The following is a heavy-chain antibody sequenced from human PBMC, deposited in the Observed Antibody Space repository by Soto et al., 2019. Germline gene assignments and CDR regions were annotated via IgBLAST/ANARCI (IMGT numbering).Heavy chain of an antibody. CDR3: ATEHGSYGVGAFDI. CDR2: ISSSSSYI. D-gene: IGHD4-17*01. CDR1: GFTFSSYS. J-gene: IGHJ3*02. V-gene: IGHV3-21*01. Sequence: AGGSLRLSCAASGFTFSSYSMNWVRQAPGKGLEWVSSISSSSSYIYYADSVKGRFTISRDNAKNSLYLQMNSLRAEDTAVYYCATEHGSYGVGAFDIWGQGTMVTVSS.